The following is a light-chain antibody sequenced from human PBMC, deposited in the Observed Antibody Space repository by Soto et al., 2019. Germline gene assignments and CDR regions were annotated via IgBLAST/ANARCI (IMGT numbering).Light chain of an antibody. V-gene: IGKV3-15*01. CDR1: QSVSRN. J-gene: IGKJ1*01. CDR3: QQYNNWPRT. Sequence: EIVMTQSPATLSVSPGERATLSCRASQSVSRNLAWYQQKPGQAPRLLIYGASTRATGFPARFSGSGSGTEFTLTISSLQSEDFPVYYCQQYNNWPRTFGQGTKVEI. CDR2: GAS.